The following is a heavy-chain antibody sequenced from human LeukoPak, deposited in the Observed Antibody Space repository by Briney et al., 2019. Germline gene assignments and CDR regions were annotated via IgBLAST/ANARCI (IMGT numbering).Heavy chain of an antibody. Sequence: SETLSLTCTVSGGSISSSSYYWGWIRQPPGKGLEWIGSIYYSGSTYYNPSLKSRVTISVDTSKNQFSLKLSSVTAADTAVYYCARVHARYDAFDIWGQGTMVTVSS. V-gene: IGHV4-39*07. J-gene: IGHJ3*02. CDR2: IYYSGST. CDR1: GGSISSSSYY. CDR3: ARVHARYDAFDI.